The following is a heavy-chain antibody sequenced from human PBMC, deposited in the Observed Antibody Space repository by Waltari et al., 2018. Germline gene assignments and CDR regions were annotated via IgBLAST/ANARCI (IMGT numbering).Heavy chain of an antibody. J-gene: IGHJ5*02. D-gene: IGHD2-15*01. CDR1: GYNFITHD. Sequence: QVQLVQSGAEVRKPGAPVKVSCRASGYNFITHDINWVRQASGQGPEWMGWMNHTEVNTRYAWRFQGRVTMTRDTSTRTAYMELNSLRFDDTAVYYCVRRRAGIVTPYNWYDLWGQGTTVTVSS. CDR2: MNHTEVNT. V-gene: IGHV1-8*01. CDR3: VRRRAGIVTPYNWYDL.